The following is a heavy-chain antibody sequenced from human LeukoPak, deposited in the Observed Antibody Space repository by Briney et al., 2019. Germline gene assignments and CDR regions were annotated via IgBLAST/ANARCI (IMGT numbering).Heavy chain of an antibody. Sequence: ASVKVSCKASGYTFTGYYMHWLRQAPGQGLEWMGWINPNSGGTNYAQKFQGRVTMTRDTSISTAYMELSRLRSDDTAVYYCAREYSIFGVVMGGGFDPWGQGTLVTVSS. CDR2: INPNSGGT. CDR3: AREYSIFGVVMGGGFDP. D-gene: IGHD3-3*01. V-gene: IGHV1-2*02. J-gene: IGHJ5*02. CDR1: GYTFTGYY.